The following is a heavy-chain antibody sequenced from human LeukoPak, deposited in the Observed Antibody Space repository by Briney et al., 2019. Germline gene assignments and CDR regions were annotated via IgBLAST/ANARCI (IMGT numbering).Heavy chain of an antibody. V-gene: IGHV3-9*01. J-gene: IGHJ4*02. CDR2: ISWNSGSI. CDR3: AKDSGGSYGVADY. Sequence: SLRLSCAASGFTFDDYAMHWLRQAPGKGLEWVSGISWNSGSIGYADSVKGRFTISRDKATNSLYLQMNRLRAEDTALYYCAKDSGGSYGVADYWGQGTLVTVSS. D-gene: IGHD1-26*01. CDR1: GFTFDDYA.